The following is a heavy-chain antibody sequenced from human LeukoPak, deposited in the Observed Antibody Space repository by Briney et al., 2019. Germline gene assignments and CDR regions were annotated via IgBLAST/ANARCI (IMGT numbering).Heavy chain of an antibody. D-gene: IGHD2-15*01. CDR2: IIPIFGTA. J-gene: IGHJ4*02. V-gene: IGHV1-69*13. CDR1: GGTFSSYA. Sequence: GASVKVSCKASGGTFSSYAISWVRQAPGQGLEWMGGIIPIFGTANYAQKFQGRVTITADESTSTAYMELSSLRSEDTAVYYCARTGGPCSGGSCYRNFDYWGQGTLVTVSS. CDR3: ARTGGPCSGGSCYRNFDY.